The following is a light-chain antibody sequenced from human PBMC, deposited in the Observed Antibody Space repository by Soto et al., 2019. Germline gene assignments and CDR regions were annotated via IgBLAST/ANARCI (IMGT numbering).Light chain of an antibody. J-gene: IGKJ2*01. CDR2: GAS. CDR1: QSVSDN. Sequence: EIVMTQSPATLSVSPGERATLSCRASQSVSDNLAWYQQKPGQAPRLLIYGASTRATDIPARFSGSGSGTEFTLTISSLQSEDFAVYYCQQSNNWPYTFGQGTKVDIK. CDR3: QQSNNWPYT. V-gene: IGKV3-15*01.